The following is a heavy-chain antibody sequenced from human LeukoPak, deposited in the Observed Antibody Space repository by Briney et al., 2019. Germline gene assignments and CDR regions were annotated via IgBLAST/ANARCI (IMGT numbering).Heavy chain of an antibody. D-gene: IGHD1-26*01. CDR3: ASVSGHYQADGY. CDR2: INPESGDT. CDR1: GYSFTDFY. J-gene: IGHJ4*02. Sequence: GASVKVSCKASGYSFTDFYMHWVRQAPGQGLEWMGGINPESGDTKYAQKFQGRVTMTRDTSITTAYMELSRLRSDDTAVYYCASVSGHYQADGYWGQGTLVTVSS. V-gene: IGHV1-2*02.